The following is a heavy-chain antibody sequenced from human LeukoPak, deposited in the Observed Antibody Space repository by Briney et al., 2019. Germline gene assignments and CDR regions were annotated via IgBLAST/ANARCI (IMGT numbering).Heavy chain of an antibody. V-gene: IGHV3-9*01. CDR1: GFTFDDYA. D-gene: IGHD6-13*01. J-gene: IGHJ2*01. CDR2: ISWNSGSI. CDR3: AKGAAAGLYWYFDL. Sequence: GGSLRLSCAASGFTFDDYAMRWVRHAPGKGLEWVSGISWNSGSIVYADSVKGRFTISRDNAKNSLYLQMNSLRAEDTALYYCAKGAAAGLYWYFDLWGRGTLVTVSS.